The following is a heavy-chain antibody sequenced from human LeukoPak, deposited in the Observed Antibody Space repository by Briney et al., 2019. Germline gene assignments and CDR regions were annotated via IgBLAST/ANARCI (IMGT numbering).Heavy chain of an antibody. J-gene: IGHJ4*02. D-gene: IGHD5-12*01. CDR2: ISAYNGNT. CDR1: GYTFTSYG. CDR3: ARDHSGYDPKGIGDY. Sequence: ASVKVSCKASGYTFTSYGISWVRQAPGRGLEWMGWISAYNGNTNYAQKLQGRVTMTTDTSTSTAYMELRSLRSDDTAVYYCARDHSGYDPKGIGDYWGQGTLVTVSS. V-gene: IGHV1-18*01.